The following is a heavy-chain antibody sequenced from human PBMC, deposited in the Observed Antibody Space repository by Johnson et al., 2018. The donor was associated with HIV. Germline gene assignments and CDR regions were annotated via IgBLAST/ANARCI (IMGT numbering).Heavy chain of an antibody. CDR3: ARGDYVYMDYSAFDI. CDR1: GFTFSDYW. CDR2: ISYDGSKK. D-gene: IGHD5/OR15-5a*01. V-gene: IGHV3-30*03. Sequence: QEQLVESGGGLVKPGGSLRLSCAASGFTFSDYWMKWVRQAPGKGLEWVAVISYDGSKKYYADSVKGRFTISRDNSKNTLYLQMNSLRAEDTAVYYCARGDYVYMDYSAFDIWGQGTMVTVSS. J-gene: IGHJ3*02.